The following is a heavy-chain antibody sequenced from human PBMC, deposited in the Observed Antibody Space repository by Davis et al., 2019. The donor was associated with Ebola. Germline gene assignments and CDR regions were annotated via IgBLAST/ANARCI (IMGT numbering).Heavy chain of an antibody. J-gene: IGHJ4*02. D-gene: IGHD5-12*01. Sequence: MPSETLSLTCAVYGGSFSGYYWSWIRQPPGKGLEWIGEINHSGRTNYNPSLKSRVTISVDTSKNQFSLKLSSVTAADTAVYYCARGFAYSGLDYWGQGTLVTVS. CDR1: GGSFSGYY. V-gene: IGHV4-34*01. CDR2: INHSGRT. CDR3: ARGFAYSGLDY.